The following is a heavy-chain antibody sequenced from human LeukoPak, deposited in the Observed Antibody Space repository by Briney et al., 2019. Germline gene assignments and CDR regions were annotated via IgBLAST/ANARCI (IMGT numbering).Heavy chain of an antibody. V-gene: IGHV4-39*01. CDR1: GGSISSSSYY. Sequence: SETLCLTCTVSGGSISSSSYYWGWIRQPPGKGLEWMVSHYYSGTTYYNPSRKSRVTISVDTSKNQFSLKLTSVTAADTAVYYCAKHEGRSGYYSPPYFAYWGQATLATVPS. D-gene: IGHD3-22*01. CDR3: AKHEGRSGYYSPPYFAY. J-gene: IGHJ4*02. CDR2: HYYSGTT.